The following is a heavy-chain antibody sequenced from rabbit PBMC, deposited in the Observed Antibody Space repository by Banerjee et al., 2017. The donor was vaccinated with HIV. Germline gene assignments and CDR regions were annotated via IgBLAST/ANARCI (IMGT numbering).Heavy chain of an antibody. D-gene: IGHD6-1*01. J-gene: IGHJ4*01. CDR3: VREAGYGGYGDGNL. CDR1: GFTLSSYW. CDR2: IVDGSGGTT. Sequence: QSLEESGGDLVKPGASLTLTCKASGFTLSSYWMCWVRQAPGKGLEWIACIVDGSGGTTAYARWAKGRFTISRTSSTVDLKMTSLTAADTATYFCVREAGYGGYGDGNLRGPGTLVTVS. V-gene: IGHV1S40*01.